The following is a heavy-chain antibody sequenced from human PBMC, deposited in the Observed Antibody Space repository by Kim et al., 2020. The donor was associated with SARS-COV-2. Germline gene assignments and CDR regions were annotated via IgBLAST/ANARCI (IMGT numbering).Heavy chain of an antibody. J-gene: IGHJ6*02. CDR1: GGSISSYY. CDR3: ARVTFGDSCDYYYYGMDV. D-gene: IGHD4-17*01. V-gene: IGHV4-59*01. CDR2: IYYSGST. Sequence: SETLSLTCTVSGGSISSYYWSWIRQPPGKGLEWIGYIYYSGSTNYNPSLKSRVTISVDTSKNQFYLKLSSVTAADTAVYYCARVTFGDSCDYYYYGMDVWGQGTTVTVSS.